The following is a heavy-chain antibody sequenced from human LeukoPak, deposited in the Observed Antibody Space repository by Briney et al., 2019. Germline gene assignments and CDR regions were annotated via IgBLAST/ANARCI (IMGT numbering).Heavy chain of an antibody. D-gene: IGHD3-16*02. CDR3: ARDAIYDYVWGSYRYTFDY. V-gene: IGHV1-18*01. CDR1: GYTFTSYG. J-gene: IGHJ4*02. Sequence: ASVQVSCNASGYTFTSYGISWVRQAPGQGREWMGWISAYNGNTKYAQKLQGRVTMTTDTSTSTAYMELRSLRSDHTAVYYCARDAIYDYVWGSYRYTFDYWGQGTLVTVSS. CDR2: ISAYNGNT.